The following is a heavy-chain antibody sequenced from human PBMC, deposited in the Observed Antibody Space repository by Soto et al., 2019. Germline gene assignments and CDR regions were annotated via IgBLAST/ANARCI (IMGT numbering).Heavy chain of an antibody. CDR3: ARGGIVVVPAAIGPHGMDV. D-gene: IGHD2-2*02. CDR1: GYSFTSYW. Sequence: GESLKISCKGSGYSFTSYWIGWVRQMPGKGLEWMGIIYPGDSDTRYSPSFQGQVTISADKSISTAYLQCSSLKASDTAMYYCARGGIVVVPAAIGPHGMDVWGQGTTVTVSS. J-gene: IGHJ6*02. CDR2: IYPGDSDT. V-gene: IGHV5-51*01.